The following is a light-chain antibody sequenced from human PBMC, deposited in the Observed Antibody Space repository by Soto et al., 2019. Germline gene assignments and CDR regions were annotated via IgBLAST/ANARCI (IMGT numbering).Light chain of an antibody. J-gene: IGLJ2*01. CDR1: SGHSSYA. CDR2: VDSDGSH. Sequence: QPVLTQSPSASASLGASVKLTCTLSSGHSSYAIAWHQQQPEKGPRYLMKVDSDGSHTSGDAIPDRFSGSSSGAERYLTISCLQSEDEADYYCQTWGTGIHVVFGGGTKLTVL. V-gene: IGLV4-69*01. CDR3: QTWGTGIHVV.